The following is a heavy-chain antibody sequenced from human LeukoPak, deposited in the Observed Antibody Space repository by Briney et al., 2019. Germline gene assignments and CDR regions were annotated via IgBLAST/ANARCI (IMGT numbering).Heavy chain of an antibody. D-gene: IGHD6-13*01. V-gene: IGHV4-34*01. Sequence: PSETLSLTCAVYGGSFSGYYWSWIRQPPGKGLEWTGEINHSGSTNYNPSLKSRVTISVDTSKNQFSLKLSSVTAADTAVYYCARGTGSSWYGGPFDSWGQGTLVTVSS. J-gene: IGHJ4*02. CDR3: ARGTGSSWYGGPFDS. CDR2: INHSGST. CDR1: GGSFSGYY.